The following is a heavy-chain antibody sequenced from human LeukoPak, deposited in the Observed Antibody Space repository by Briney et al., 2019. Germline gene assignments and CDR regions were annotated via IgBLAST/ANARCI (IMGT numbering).Heavy chain of an antibody. Sequence: SETLSLTCTVSGYSISSGYYWGWIRQPPGKGLEWIGSIYHSGSTYYNPSLKSRVTISVDTSKNQFSLKLSFVTAADTAVYYCARDGGYSYGYFDYWGQGTLVTVSS. D-gene: IGHD5-18*01. J-gene: IGHJ4*02. CDR1: GYSISSGYY. V-gene: IGHV4-38-2*02. CDR2: IYHSGST. CDR3: ARDGGYSYGYFDY.